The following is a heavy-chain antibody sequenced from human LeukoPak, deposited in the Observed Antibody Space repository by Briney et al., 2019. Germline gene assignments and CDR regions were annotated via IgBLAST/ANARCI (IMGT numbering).Heavy chain of an antibody. J-gene: IGHJ4*02. Sequence: GGSLRLSCAASGFTFSTYTVHWVRQAPGKGLEWVSLISSGDTTYYADSVKGRFTISTDNSKNTLYLQMNSLRAEDTAVYYCVRDQNLWGQGTLVTVSS. V-gene: IGHV3-66*01. CDR2: ISSGDTT. CDR1: GFTFSTYT. CDR3: VRDQNL. D-gene: IGHD1-14*01.